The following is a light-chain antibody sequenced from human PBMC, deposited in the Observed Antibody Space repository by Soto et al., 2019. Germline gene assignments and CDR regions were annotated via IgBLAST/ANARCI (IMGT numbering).Light chain of an antibody. V-gene: IGLV2-8*01. CDR3: SSYAGSNNPVI. CDR2: EVS. Sequence: QSVLTQPPSASGSLGQSVTISCTGTSSDVGGYNYVSWYQQHPGKAPKFMIYEVSKRPSGVPDRFSGSKSGNTASLTVSGLQADDEADYYCSSYAGSNNPVIFGGGTQLTVL. CDR1: SSDVGGYNY. J-gene: IGLJ2*01.